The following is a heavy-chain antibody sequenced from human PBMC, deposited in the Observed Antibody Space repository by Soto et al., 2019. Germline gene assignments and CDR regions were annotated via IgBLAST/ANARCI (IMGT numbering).Heavy chain of an antibody. J-gene: IGHJ3*02. CDR3: ARHPVSDTGAFDI. CDR1: GGSISSSSYY. CDR2: IFYGGNT. Sequence: QLQLQESGPGLVKPSETLSLTCTASGGSISSSSYYWGWIRQPPGKGLEWIGSIFYGGNTYYNPSLKSRVTISIDTSKNQFSPKLNSVTAADTAVYYCARHPVSDTGAFDIWGQGTMVTVSS. D-gene: IGHD6-19*01. V-gene: IGHV4-39*01.